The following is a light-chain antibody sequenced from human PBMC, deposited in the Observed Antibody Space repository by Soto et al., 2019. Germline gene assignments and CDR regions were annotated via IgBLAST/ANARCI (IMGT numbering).Light chain of an antibody. CDR3: QHGNNWPFT. CDR1: QSVSSN. CDR2: GAS. J-gene: IGKJ2*01. Sequence: EIVRTQSPATLSVSLGERATLSCRASQSVSSNLAWYKQKPGQPPSLLIYGASARATGIPARFSGSGSGTEFTLTIRSLQSEDFAVYYCQHGNNWPFTFGQGTKLEIK. V-gene: IGKV3-15*01.